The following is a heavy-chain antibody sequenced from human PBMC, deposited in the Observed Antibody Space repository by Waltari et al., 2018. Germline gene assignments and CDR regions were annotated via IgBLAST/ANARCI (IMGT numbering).Heavy chain of an antibody. CDR2: LYYSGGT. Sequence: QLQLQESGPGLVKPSETLSLTCTVSGGSISSSSYYWGWIRQPPGKGLEWIGSLYYSGGTDYNPYLKSRVTISVDTSKNQFSLKLSSVTAADTAVYYCARAFSPSGYYYDGGVYFDYWGQGTLVTVSS. D-gene: IGHD3-22*01. V-gene: IGHV4-39*01. CDR3: ARAFSPSGYYYDGGVYFDY. J-gene: IGHJ4*02. CDR1: GGSISSSSYY.